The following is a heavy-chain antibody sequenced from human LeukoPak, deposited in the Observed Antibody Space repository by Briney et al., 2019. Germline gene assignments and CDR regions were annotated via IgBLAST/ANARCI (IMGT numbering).Heavy chain of an antibody. Sequence: GASLQISCKSYGAIFTSYWVGGGRPEPGKGLEGMGIIITGDTDTRYSPSFAGQVSISVDRSTSTAYLHWTSLKASDTAIYYCARRPLHSQNYFDPWGQGTLVTVSP. J-gene: IGHJ5*02. CDR2: IITGDTDT. D-gene: IGHD1-7*01. CDR3: ARRPLHSQNYFDP. V-gene: IGHV5-51*01. CDR1: GAIFTSYW.